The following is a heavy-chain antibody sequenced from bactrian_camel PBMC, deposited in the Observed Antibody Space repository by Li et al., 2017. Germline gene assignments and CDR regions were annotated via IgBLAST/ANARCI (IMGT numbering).Heavy chain of an antibody. D-gene: IGHD1*01. CDR1: GFTFSRAY. Sequence: HVQLVESGGGLVQPGGSLRLSCEVSGFTFSRAYMTWIRKAPGKGLEWVSTLKWDGTDTYYADFVKGRFTISRDNAKNTVYLLMNSLKPEDTAVYYCVKPNPDARGGFDHWGQGTQVTVS. J-gene: IGHJ4*01. V-gene: IGHV3S6*01. CDR3: VKPNPDARGGFDH. CDR2: LKWDGTDT.